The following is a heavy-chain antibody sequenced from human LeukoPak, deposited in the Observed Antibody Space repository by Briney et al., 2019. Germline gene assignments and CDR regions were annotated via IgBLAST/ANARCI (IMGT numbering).Heavy chain of an antibody. CDR3: ARHEGGGTYPLDY. V-gene: IGHV4-59*08. J-gene: IGHJ4*02. CDR2: ISYSGDT. CDR1: GGSMGTYS. Sequence: SETLSLTCTVSGGSMGTYSWSWIRQPPGKGLEWIGYISYSGDTNYNPSLKSRLTISIDTSKNQFSLKLNSVTAADTALYYCARHEGGGTYPLDYWGQGTLVTVSS. D-gene: IGHD1-26*01.